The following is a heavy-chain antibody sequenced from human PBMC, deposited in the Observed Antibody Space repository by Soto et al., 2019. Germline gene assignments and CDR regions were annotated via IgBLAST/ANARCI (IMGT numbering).Heavy chain of an antibody. Sequence: EVQLVESGGRLVQPGGSLKLSCAASGFLFTNYFMSWVRQAPGKGLEWVANIKQDGSAEYYLDSVKGRFAISRDNTKNSLFLQMNSLRDEDTAVYYCVRDVRGVESQYNWFAPWGQGTLVTVSS. CDR3: VRDVRGVESQYNWFAP. J-gene: IGHJ5*02. CDR1: GFLFTNYF. D-gene: IGHD3-3*01. CDR2: IKQDGSAE. V-gene: IGHV3-7*01.